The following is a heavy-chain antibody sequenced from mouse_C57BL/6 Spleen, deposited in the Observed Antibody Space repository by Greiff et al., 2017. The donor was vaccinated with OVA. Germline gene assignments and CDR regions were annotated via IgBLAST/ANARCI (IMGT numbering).Heavy chain of an antibody. Sequence: QVQLQQSGPELVKPGASVKISCKASGYTFTDYYINWVKQRPGQGLEWIGWIFPGSGSTYYNEKFKGKATLTVDKSSSTAYMLLSSLTSEDSAVYFCARKGDYDYDGAWFAYWGQGTLVTVSA. CDR1: GYTFTDYY. V-gene: IGHV1-75*01. CDR3: ARKGDYDYDGAWFAY. D-gene: IGHD2-4*01. CDR2: IFPGSGST. J-gene: IGHJ3*01.